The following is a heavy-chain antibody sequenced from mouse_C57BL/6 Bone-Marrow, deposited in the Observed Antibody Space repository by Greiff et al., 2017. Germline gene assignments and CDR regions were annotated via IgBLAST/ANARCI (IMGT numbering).Heavy chain of an antibody. D-gene: IGHD2-5*01. CDR1: GYTFTDYY. Sequence: EVQLQQSGPELVKPGASVKISCKASGYTFTDYYMNWVKQSHGKSLEWMGDINPNNGGTSYNQKFKGKATLTVDKSSSTAYMELRSLTSEDSAVYYCARSNYDLAWFADWGQATLVTVDA. V-gene: IGHV1-26*01. CDR3: ARSNYDLAWFAD. J-gene: IGHJ3*01. CDR2: INPNNGGT.